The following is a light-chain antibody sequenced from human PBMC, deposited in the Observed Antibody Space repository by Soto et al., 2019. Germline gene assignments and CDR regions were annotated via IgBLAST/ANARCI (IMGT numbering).Light chain of an antibody. J-gene: IGKJ5*01. Sequence: EIVLAQSPGTLSLSQGERATLSCRASQSVTKSLAWYQQKPGQAPRLLIYGASSRATGIPDRFSGSGSETDFTLTISRLEPEDFALYYCQQYGSSAPITFGQGTRLEI. CDR2: GAS. CDR3: QQYGSSAPIT. CDR1: QSVTKS. V-gene: IGKV3-20*01.